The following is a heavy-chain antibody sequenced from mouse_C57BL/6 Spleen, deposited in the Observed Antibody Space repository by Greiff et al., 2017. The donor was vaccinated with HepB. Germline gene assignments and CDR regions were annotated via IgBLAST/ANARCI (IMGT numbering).Heavy chain of an antibody. Sequence: VQLQQSGAELVRPGASVTLSCKASGYTFTDYEMHWVKQTPVHGLEWIGAIDPETGGTAYNQKFKGKAILTADKSSSTAYMELRSLTSEDSAVYYCTRIHGSSYWYFDVWGTGTTVTVSS. CDR1: GYTFTDYE. CDR3: TRIHGSSYWYFDV. V-gene: IGHV1-15*01. J-gene: IGHJ1*03. D-gene: IGHD1-1*01. CDR2: IDPETGGT.